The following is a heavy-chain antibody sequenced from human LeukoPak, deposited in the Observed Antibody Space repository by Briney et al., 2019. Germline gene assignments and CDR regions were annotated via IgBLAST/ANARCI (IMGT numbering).Heavy chain of an antibody. J-gene: IGHJ6*03. CDR3: ARDPGTMARGSRRGYDDYYYYMDV. V-gene: IGHV4-4*07. Sequence: SETLSLTCTVSGGSISSYYWSWIRQPAGKGLEWIGHIYTNGNTNYNPSLKSRVTISVDTSKNQFSLKLSSVTAADTAVYYCARDPGTMARGSRRGYDDYYYYMDVWGKGTTVTISS. CDR1: GGSISSYY. D-gene: IGHD3-10*01. CDR2: IYTNGNT.